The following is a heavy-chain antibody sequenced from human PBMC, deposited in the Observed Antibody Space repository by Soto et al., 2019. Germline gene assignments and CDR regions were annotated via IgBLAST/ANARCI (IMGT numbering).Heavy chain of an antibody. CDR3: ARGYCSGGSCYSVSYYYYGMDV. CDR1: GGTFSSYA. V-gene: IGHV1-69*13. J-gene: IGHJ6*02. D-gene: IGHD2-15*01. Sequence: AASVKVSCKASGGTFSSYAISWVRQAPGQGLEWMGGIIPIFGTANYAQKFQGRVTITADESTSTAYMELSSLRSEDTAVYYCARGYCSGGSCYSVSYYYYGMDVWGQGTTVTVSS. CDR2: IIPIFGTA.